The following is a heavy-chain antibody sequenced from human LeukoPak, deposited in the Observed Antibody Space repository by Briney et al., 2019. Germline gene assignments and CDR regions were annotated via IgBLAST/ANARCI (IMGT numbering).Heavy chain of an antibody. Sequence: GGSLRLSCAASGFTFSDYYMSWIRQAPGKGLEWVSYISSSGSTIYYADSVKGRFTISRDNAKNSLYLQMNSLRAEDTAVYYCARDPNPPYYDFWSGYYRFWGQGALVTVSS. CDR1: GFTFSDYY. CDR2: ISSSGSTI. CDR3: ARDPNPPYYDFWSGYYRF. D-gene: IGHD3-3*01. J-gene: IGHJ4*02. V-gene: IGHV3-11*04.